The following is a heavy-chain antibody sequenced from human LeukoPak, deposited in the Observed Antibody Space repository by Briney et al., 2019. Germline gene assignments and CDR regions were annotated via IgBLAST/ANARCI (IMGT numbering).Heavy chain of an antibody. CDR1: GYTFNTYW. Sequence: GESLQFSSQGSGYTFNTYWIAWVRQMPGKGLEYMGITSPIDSSTTYSPSFQGRLSVSVDKSITTAYLHWSSLQASDTAIYYCARVRNYYGSGTYAYFYFSGHGNPVTVSS. V-gene: IGHV5-51*01. D-gene: IGHD3-10*01. J-gene: IGHJ4*01. CDR3: ARVRNYYGSGTYAYFYF. CDR2: TSPIDSST.